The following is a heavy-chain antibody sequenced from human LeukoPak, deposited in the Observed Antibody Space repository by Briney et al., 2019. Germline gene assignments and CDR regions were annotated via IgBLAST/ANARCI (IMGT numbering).Heavy chain of an antibody. CDR3: ARDLVVGATDYDAFDI. CDR1: GYTFTGYY. D-gene: IGHD1-26*01. V-gene: IGHV1-2*02. J-gene: IGHJ3*02. CDR2: INPNSGGT. Sequence: ASVKVSCKASGYTFTGYYMHWVRQAPGQGLEWMGWINPNSGGTNYAQKFQGRVTMTRDTSISTAYMELSRLRSDDTAVYYCARDLVVGATDYDAFDIWGQGTMVTVSS.